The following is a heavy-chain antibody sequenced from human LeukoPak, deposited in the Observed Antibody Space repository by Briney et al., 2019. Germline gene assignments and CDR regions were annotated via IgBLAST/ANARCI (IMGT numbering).Heavy chain of an antibody. Sequence: SETLSLTCTVSGGSISSSSYYWGWIRQPPGKGLEWIGTFYYSGSTYYNPSLKSRVTISVDTSKNQFSLKLSSVTAADTAVYYCARVSWFPGTSYYYMDVWDKGTTVTVSS. D-gene: IGHD1-1*01. CDR3: ARVSWFPGTSYYYMDV. CDR2: FYYSGST. CDR1: GGSISSSSYY. J-gene: IGHJ6*03. V-gene: IGHV4-39*07.